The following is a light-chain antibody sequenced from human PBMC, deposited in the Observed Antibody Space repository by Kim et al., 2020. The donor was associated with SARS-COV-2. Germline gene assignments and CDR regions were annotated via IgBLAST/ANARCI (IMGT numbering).Light chain of an antibody. V-gene: IGLV2-11*01. Sequence: PGHADTIYCTATRSDVGGYNYVSWYQKHTGKAPKLMIYDVSKRPSGVPDSFSSSKSGNTASLTISGLQAEDEADYYCCSYAGSYTSFGGGTQLAVL. CDR2: DVS. J-gene: IGLJ2*01. CDR3: CSYAGSYTS. CDR1: RSDVGGYNY.